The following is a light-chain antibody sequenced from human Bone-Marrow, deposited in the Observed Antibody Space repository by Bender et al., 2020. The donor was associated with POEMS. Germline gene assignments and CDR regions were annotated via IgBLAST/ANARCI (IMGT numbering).Light chain of an antibody. CDR3: QVWDRSSDQWV. Sequence: SYVLTQPPSVSVAPGETATISCGGDNIRTKSVHWYQQKPGQAPVLVVYDDTDRPSGIPERISGSNSGNTATLTIGRVEAGDEADYYCQVWDRSSDQWVFGGGTSVTV. V-gene: IGLV3-21*02. CDR1: NIRTKS. CDR2: DDT. J-gene: IGLJ3*02.